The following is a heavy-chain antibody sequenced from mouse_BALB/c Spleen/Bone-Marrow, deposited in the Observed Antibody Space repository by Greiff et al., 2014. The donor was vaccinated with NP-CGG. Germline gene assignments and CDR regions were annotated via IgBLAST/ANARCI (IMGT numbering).Heavy chain of an antibody. J-gene: IGHJ3*01. D-gene: IGHD1-1*01. CDR2: IDPANGNT. Sequence: VQLQQSGAELVKPGASVKLSCTASGFNIKDTYIHWVKQRPEQGLEWIGRIDPANGNTKYDPKFQGKATITADTSSNTAYLQLSSLTSEDTAVYYCAPYYYGSSQFAYWGQGTLVTVPA. CDR1: GFNIKDTY. V-gene: IGHV14-3*02. CDR3: APYYYGSSQFAY.